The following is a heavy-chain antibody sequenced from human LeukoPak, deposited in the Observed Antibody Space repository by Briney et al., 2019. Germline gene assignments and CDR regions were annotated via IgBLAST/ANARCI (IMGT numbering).Heavy chain of an antibody. D-gene: IGHD2-21*02. Sequence: PGGSLRLSCGASGFNFSNYWMSWVRQAPGKGLEWMANIDLDGDGNFCVDSMKGRFTISRDNAKSSLYLEMNSMRAEDTVVYYCARDGAPDSRKGFDIWGQGTMVTVSS. CDR2: IDLDGDGN. CDR1: GFNFSNYW. J-gene: IGHJ3*02. CDR3: ARDGAPDSRKGFDI. V-gene: IGHV3-7*01.